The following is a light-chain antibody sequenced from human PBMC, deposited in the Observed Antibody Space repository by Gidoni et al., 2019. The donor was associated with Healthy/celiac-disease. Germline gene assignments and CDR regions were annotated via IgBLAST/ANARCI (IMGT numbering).Light chain of an antibody. V-gene: IGKV1-5*03. CDR1: QSISSW. CDR2: KAS. CDR3: QQYNSYPYT. Sequence: DIQLTQSPSTLSASVGDRVTITCRASQSISSWLAWYQQKPGKAPKLLIYKASSLESGVPSRFSGSGSGTEFTLTISSLQPDDFATYYCQQYNSYPYTFGQGTKLEIK. J-gene: IGKJ2*01.